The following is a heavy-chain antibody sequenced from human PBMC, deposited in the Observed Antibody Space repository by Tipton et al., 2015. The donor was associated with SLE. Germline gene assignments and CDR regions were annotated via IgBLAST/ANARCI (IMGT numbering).Heavy chain of an antibody. CDR3: ARNGGKYGANAFEF. V-gene: IGHV4-59*08. CDR2: VSYTGSA. CDR1: GGSITSHY. J-gene: IGHJ3*01. Sequence: LRLSCSVSGGSITSHYWTWIRQSPGKELEWLAYVSYTGSATYNPSLRSRVSISLDTSENQFSLKVTSVTAADTAVYYCARNGGKYGANAFEFWGRGTRVTVSS. D-gene: IGHD2-8*01.